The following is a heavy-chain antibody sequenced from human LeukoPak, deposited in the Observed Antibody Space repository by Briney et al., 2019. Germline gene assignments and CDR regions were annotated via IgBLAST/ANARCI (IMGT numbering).Heavy chain of an antibody. CDR1: GLIFNNYG. D-gene: IGHD3-22*01. CDR3: AKRSSGYFFDL. Sequence: GGSLRLSCAASGLIFNNYGLVWVRQAPGKGLEWVSAISNDGGGTTYADFVKGRFSVSRDNSKNTLFLQMNSLRAEDTALYYCAKRSSGYFFDLWGQGTLVTVSS. V-gene: IGHV3-23*01. CDR2: ISNDGGGT. J-gene: IGHJ4*02.